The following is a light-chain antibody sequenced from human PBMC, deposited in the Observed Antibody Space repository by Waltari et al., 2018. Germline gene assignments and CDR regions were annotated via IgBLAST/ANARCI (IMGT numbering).Light chain of an antibody. CDR1: SSDVGGYNY. CDR2: DVS. V-gene: IGLV2-11*01. J-gene: IGLJ2*01. CDR3: CSYACSYTGVV. Sequence: QSALTQPRSVSGSPGQSVTISCTGTSSDVGGYNYVSWYQQRPGRAPTLMIYDVSKRPSGVPDRFSGSKSGYTASLTTSGLQAEDEADYYCCSYACSYTGVVVGGGTKLAVL.